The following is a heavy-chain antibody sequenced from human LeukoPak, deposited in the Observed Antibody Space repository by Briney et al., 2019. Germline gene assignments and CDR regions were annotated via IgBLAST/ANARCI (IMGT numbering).Heavy chain of an antibody. D-gene: IGHD3-16*02. Sequence: GGSLRLSCAASGFTVSSQYMSWVRQGPGKGLEWVALIYNDGGTHYTDSVKGRFTISRDTSRNTLFPQMNSLRVEDSAMYYCVKRLTLGDLSIKGAFALWGQGTLVTVAS. CDR3: VKRLTLGDLSIKGAFAL. CDR1: GFTVSSQY. CDR2: IYNDGGT. V-gene: IGHV3-53*01. J-gene: IGHJ3*01.